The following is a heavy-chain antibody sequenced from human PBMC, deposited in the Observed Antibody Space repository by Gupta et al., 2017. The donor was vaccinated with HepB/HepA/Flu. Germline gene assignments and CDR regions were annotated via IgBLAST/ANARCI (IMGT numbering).Heavy chain of an antibody. CDR1: GFTSSSYE. CDR3: ARSTIFGVVISLYGMDV. J-gene: IGHJ6*02. Sequence: EVQLVESGGGLVQPGGSLRLSCGAFGFTSSSYEMNWVIQAPGKGLEWFSYISSSGSTIYDADSVKGRFTISRDNAKNSLYLQMNSLRAEDTAVYYCARSTIFGVVISLYGMDVWGQGTTVTVSS. V-gene: IGHV3-48*03. CDR2: ISSSGSTI. D-gene: IGHD3-3*01.